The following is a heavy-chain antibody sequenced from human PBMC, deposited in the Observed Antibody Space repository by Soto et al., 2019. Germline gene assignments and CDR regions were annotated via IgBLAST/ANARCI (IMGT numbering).Heavy chain of an antibody. CDR2: IYYSGST. Sequence: PSETLSLTCTVSGGSISSYYWSWIRQPPGKGLEWIGYIYYSGSTNYNPSLKSRVTISVDTSKNQFSLKLSSVTAADTAVYYCARVGNDYDFWRDNWFDPWGQGTLVTAPQ. V-gene: IGHV4-59*08. CDR1: GGSISSYY. CDR3: ARVGNDYDFWRDNWFDP. D-gene: IGHD3-3*01. J-gene: IGHJ5*02.